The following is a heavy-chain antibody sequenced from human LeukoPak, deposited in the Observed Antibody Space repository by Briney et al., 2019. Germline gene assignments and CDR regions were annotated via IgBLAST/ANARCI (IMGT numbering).Heavy chain of an antibody. CDR1: GFTFSGYS. CDR2: FGTRSTSI. Sequence: GGSLRLSCTASGFTFSGYSMNWIRQSPGKGLEWVSSFGTRSTSIYHAGSVKGRFAISRDNAKNSLYLQMDSLRAEDTAVYYCAREVSEGFDFWGQGTLVTVSS. J-gene: IGHJ4*02. D-gene: IGHD3-22*01. V-gene: IGHV3-21*01. CDR3: AREVSEGFDF.